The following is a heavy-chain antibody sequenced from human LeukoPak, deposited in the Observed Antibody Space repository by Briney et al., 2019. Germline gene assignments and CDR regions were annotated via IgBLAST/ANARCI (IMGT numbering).Heavy chain of an antibody. CDR3: AKDIAAADTRAFDI. Sequence: GRSLRLSCAASGFTSGDYAMNWVRQAPGKGLEWVSGISWNSGSTGYADSVKGRFTISRDNAKNSLYLQMNSLRAEDTALYYCAKDIAAADTRAFDIWGQGTMVTVSS. J-gene: IGHJ3*02. D-gene: IGHD6-25*01. CDR2: ISWNSGST. CDR1: GFTSGDYA. V-gene: IGHV3-9*02.